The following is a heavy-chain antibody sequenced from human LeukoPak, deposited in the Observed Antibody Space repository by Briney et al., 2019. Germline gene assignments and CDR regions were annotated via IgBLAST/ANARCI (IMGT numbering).Heavy chain of an antibody. D-gene: IGHD7-27*01. J-gene: IGHJ4*02. CDR3: ARELLSGDPSIGN. CDR2: ISTSSSYI. Sequence: PGGSLRLSCAASGFTFSNYGMDWVRRAPGKGLEWVSSISTSSSYIFYADSVKGRFTISRDNAKNSLYLQLNSLRADDTAVYYCARELLSGDPSIGNWGQGTLVTVSS. V-gene: IGHV3-21*04. CDR1: GFTFSNYG.